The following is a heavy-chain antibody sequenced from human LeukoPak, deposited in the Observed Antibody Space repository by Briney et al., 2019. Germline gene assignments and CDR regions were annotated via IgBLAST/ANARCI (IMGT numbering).Heavy chain of an antibody. CDR1: GFTFSSYA. J-gene: IGHJ4*02. CDR3: ARDQLNSSGLDY. D-gene: IGHD6-19*01. CDR2: ISYDGSNK. V-gene: IGHV3-30-3*01. Sequence: GGSLRLSCAASGFTFSSYAMHWVRQAPGKGLEWVAVISYDGSNKYYADSVKGRFTISRDNSKNTLYLQMNSLRAEDTAVYYCARDQLNSSGLDYWGQGTLVTVSS.